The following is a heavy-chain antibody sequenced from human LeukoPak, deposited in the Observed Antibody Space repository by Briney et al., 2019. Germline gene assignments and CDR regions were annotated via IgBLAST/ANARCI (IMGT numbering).Heavy chain of an antibody. CDR1: GGSISSSSYY. D-gene: IGHD6-13*01. CDR2: IYYSGST. CDR3: AREAEQQLVYNWFDP. J-gene: IGHJ5*02. V-gene: IGHV4-39*02. Sequence: SETLSLTCTVSGGSISSSSYYWGWIRQPPGKGLEWIGSIYYSGSTYYNPSLKSRVTISVDTSKNQFSLQLNSVTPEDTAVYYCAREAEQQLVYNWFDPWGQGTLVTVSS.